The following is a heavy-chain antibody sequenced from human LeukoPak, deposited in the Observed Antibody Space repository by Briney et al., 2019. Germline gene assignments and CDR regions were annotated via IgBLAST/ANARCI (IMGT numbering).Heavy chain of an antibody. CDR1: GFTFSNYG. Sequence: PGRSLRLSCAASGFTFSNYGMHWVRQAPGKGLEWVAVIWYDGSDKYYADSAKGRFIISRDNSKNTLYLQMNSLGAEDTALYYCTRDMWFSGSGSGAIDYWGQGTLVTVSS. CDR2: IWYDGSDK. V-gene: IGHV3-33*01. D-gene: IGHD3-10*01. J-gene: IGHJ4*02. CDR3: TRDMWFSGSGSGAIDY.